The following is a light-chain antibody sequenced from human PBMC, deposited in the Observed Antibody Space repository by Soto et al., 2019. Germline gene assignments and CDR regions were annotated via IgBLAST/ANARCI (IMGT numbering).Light chain of an antibody. J-gene: IGLJ2*01. V-gene: IGLV2-14*01. Sequence: QSVLTQPASVSGSPGQSITISCTGSSSDVGGYHYVSWYQQHPGKAPKLIIYEVNNRPSGVSNRFSGSKSGNTASLTISGLQAEDEADYYCSSYTTSSPLFGGGTKVTVL. CDR1: SSDVGGYHY. CDR3: SSYTTSSPL. CDR2: EVN.